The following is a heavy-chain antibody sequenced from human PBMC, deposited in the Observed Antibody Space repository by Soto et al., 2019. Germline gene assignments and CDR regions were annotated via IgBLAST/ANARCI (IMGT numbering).Heavy chain of an antibody. Sequence: QVQLQESRTGLVKPSQTLSLTCTVSGGSISSGDYYWSWIRQPPGKGLEWIGYMYYSGSTYYNPSLKSRVTISVDTSKNQFSLKLSSVTAADTAVYYCARWLGYGPHFDYWGQGTLVTVSS. J-gene: IGHJ4*02. CDR3: ARWLGYGPHFDY. CDR2: MYYSGST. V-gene: IGHV4-30-4*01. CDR1: GGSISSGDYY. D-gene: IGHD5-12*01.